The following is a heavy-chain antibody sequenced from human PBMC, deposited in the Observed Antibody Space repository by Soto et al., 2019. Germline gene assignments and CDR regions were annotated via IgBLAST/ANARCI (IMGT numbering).Heavy chain of an antibody. J-gene: IGHJ5*02. D-gene: IGHD2-21*02. V-gene: IGHV4-39*01. Sequence: SETLSLTCTVSGGSISSSSYYWGWIHQPPGKGLEWIGSIYYSGSTYYNPSLKSRVTISVDTSKNQFSLKLSSVTAADTAVYYCARHGIGGDLLSGGLENWFDPWGQGTLVTVSS. CDR2: IYYSGST. CDR3: ARHGIGGDLLSGGLENWFDP. CDR1: GGSISSSSYY.